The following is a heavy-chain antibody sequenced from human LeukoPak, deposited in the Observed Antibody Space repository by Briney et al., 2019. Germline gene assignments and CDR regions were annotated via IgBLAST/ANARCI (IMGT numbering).Heavy chain of an antibody. D-gene: IGHD3-10*01. Sequence: ASVKVSCKASGYTFTSYDINWVRQAPGQGLEWMGWISAYNGNTNYAQKLQGRVTMTTDTSTSTAYMELRSLRSDDTAVYYCARGVGLLWFGESKYYFDYWGQGTLVTVSS. CDR1: GYTFTSYD. CDR2: ISAYNGNT. V-gene: IGHV1-18*01. J-gene: IGHJ4*02. CDR3: ARGVGLLWFGESKYYFDY.